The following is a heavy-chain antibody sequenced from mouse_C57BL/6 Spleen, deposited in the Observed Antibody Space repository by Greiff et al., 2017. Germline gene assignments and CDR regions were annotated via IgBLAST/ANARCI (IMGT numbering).Heavy chain of an antibody. Sequence: QVQLKESGAELVKPGASVKLSCKASGYTFTEYTIHWVKQRSGQGLEWIGWFYPGSGSIKYNEKFKDKATLTADKSSSTVYMELSRLTSEDSAVYFCARHEMNDNDPSYAMDYWGQGTSVTVSS. CDR1: GYTFTEYT. V-gene: IGHV1-62-2*01. CDR2: FYPGSGSI. CDR3: ARHEMNDNDPSYAMDY. D-gene: IGHD2-4*01. J-gene: IGHJ4*01.